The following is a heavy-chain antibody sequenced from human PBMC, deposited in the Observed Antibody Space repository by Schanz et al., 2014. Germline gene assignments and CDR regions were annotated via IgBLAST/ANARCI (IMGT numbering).Heavy chain of an antibody. CDR1: GFTFSDYY. J-gene: IGHJ4*01. V-gene: IGHV3-11*05. D-gene: IGHD6-13*01. Sequence: QVQLVESGGGLGKPGGSLRLSCAASGFTFSDYYMSGIRQAPGKGLEWVSYISGTTTYTNYADSVKGRLTISRDNAKNSLYLQMNSLRAEDTAVYYCAREQIMAAAGLVDYWGHGTLVTDSS. CDR2: ISGTTTYT. CDR3: AREQIMAAAGLVDY.